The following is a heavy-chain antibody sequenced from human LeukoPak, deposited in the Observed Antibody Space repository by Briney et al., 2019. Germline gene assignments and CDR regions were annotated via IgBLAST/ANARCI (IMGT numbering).Heavy chain of an antibody. D-gene: IGHD5-18*01. CDR3: ARQGGYSYRILDY. Sequence: SETLSLTCTVSGGSISSSGYYWGWIRQPPGKGLEWIGSIYYSGNTYYNASLKSRVTISVDTSKNQFSLKLSSVTAADTAVYYCARQGGYSYRILDYWGQVTLVTVSS. J-gene: IGHJ4*02. CDR1: GGSISSSGYY. CDR2: IYYSGNT. V-gene: IGHV4-39*01.